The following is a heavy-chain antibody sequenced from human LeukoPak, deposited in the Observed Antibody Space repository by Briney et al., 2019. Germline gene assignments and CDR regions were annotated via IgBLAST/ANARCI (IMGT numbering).Heavy chain of an antibody. Sequence: GSLRLSCAASGFTVSSNYMSWVRQAPGKGLEWIGEIYHSGSTNYNPSLKSRVTLSVDKSKNQFSLRLSSVTAADTAVYFCARGIEDVAVALVTWGQGTLVTVSS. CDR1: GFTVSSNY. V-gene: IGHV4-4*01. D-gene: IGHD6-19*01. CDR3: ARGIEDVAVALVT. CDR2: IYHSGST. J-gene: IGHJ5*02.